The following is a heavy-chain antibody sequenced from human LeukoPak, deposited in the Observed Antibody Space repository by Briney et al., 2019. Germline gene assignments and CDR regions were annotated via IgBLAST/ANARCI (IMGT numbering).Heavy chain of an antibody. CDR3: ARAGYCGDGGCRGGSAFDV. CDR2: ISGYTGDT. CDR1: GYTFPNYD. V-gene: IGHV1-18*01. Sequence: ASVKVSCRTSGYTFPNYDIYWVRQAPGQGLECMGWISGYTGDTKYAQILQGRFTVTTDTSTSTAYMELRSLTYDDTAVYYCARAGYCGDGGCRGGSAFDVWGQGTMVTVSS. D-gene: IGHD2-15*01. J-gene: IGHJ3*01.